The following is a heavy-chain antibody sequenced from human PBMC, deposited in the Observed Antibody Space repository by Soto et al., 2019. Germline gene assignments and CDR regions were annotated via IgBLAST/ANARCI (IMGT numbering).Heavy chain of an antibody. CDR1: GCSISSYY. CDR2: IYYSGST. CDR3: ARAWGFYFDF. Sequence: SETLSLTCTVSGCSISSYYWSWIRQPPGKGLEWIGDIYYSGSTNYNPSLKSRVTISVDTSKNQFSLKLSSVTAADTAVYYCARAWGFYFDFWARGILVTVSS. V-gene: IGHV4-59*01. J-gene: IGHJ4*02. D-gene: IGHD1-26*01.